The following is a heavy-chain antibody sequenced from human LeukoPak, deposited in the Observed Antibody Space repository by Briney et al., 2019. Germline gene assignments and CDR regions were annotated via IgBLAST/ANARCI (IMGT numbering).Heavy chain of an antibody. D-gene: IGHD3-10*01. V-gene: IGHV4-61*02. CDR2: IYTSGST. CDR3: AGNYYGSGSYYSEDRY. Sequence: SQTLSLTCTVSGGSISSGSYYWSWIRQPAGKGLEWIGRIYTSGSTNYNPSLKSRVTISVDTSKNQFSLKLSSVTAADTAVYYCAGNYYGSGSYYSEDRYWGQGTLVTVSS. J-gene: IGHJ4*02. CDR1: GGSISSGSYY.